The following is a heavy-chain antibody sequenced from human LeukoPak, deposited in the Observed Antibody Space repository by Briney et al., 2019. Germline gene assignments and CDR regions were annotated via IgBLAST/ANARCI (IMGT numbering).Heavy chain of an antibody. CDR1: RYTLTGYY. D-gene: IGHD6-13*01. CDR2: INPTSGGT. J-gene: IGHJ6*03. V-gene: IGHV1-2*02. CDR3: ARGLYSSSWYYYYYMDV. Sequence: ASVKDSCKASRYTLTGYYMHWVRPAPGQGREWMGWINPTSGGTNYAQKFQGRVTMTRDTSISTAYMELSRLRSEDTAVYYCARGLYSSSWYYYYYMDVWGKGTTVTISS.